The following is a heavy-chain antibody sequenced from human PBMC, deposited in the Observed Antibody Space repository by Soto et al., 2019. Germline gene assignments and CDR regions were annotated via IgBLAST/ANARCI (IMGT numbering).Heavy chain of an antibody. CDR1: GGTFSSYA. D-gene: IGHD3-9*01. J-gene: IGHJ4*02. Sequence: QVQLVQSGAEVKKPGSSVKVSCKASGGTFSSYAISWVRQAPGQGLEWMGGIIPIFGTANYAQKFQGRVTITADEPTSTAYMELSSLRSEDTAVYYCASLLNYDILTGYYYWGQGTLVTVSS. CDR3: ASLLNYDILTGYYY. CDR2: IIPIFGTA. V-gene: IGHV1-69*01.